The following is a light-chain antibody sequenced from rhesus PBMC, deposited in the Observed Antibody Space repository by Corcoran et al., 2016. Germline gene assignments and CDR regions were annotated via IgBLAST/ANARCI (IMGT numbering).Light chain of an antibody. CDR1: ESVGSF. J-gene: IGKJ4*01. CDR3: QQYNDLQLT. CDR2: SAY. Sequence: EIVMTQSPAILSLSPGETATLSCRASESVGSFLAWYQQKPGPAPKLLVHSAYFKATGIPARFSGSGSRTEFTLPISSLEPEDVGVYHCQQYNDLQLTFGGGTKVELK. V-gene: IGKV3-40*03.